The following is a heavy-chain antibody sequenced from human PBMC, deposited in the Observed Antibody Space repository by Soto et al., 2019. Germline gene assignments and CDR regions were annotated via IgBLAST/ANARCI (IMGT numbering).Heavy chain of an antibody. CDR1: GSSISSYY. CDR3: ARGAPYYYDSGTYYRFDY. Sequence: SETLSLTCTVSGSSISSYYWTWIRQPAGKGLEWIGRIYTSGSTNYNPSLKSRVTMSLDTSKNQFSLKLSSVTAADTAVYYCARGAPYYYDSGTYYRFDYWGQGTLVTVSS. D-gene: IGHD3-10*01. J-gene: IGHJ4*02. CDR2: IYTSGST. V-gene: IGHV4-4*07.